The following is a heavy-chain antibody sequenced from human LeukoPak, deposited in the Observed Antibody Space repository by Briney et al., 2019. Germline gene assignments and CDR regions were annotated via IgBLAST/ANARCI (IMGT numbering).Heavy chain of an antibody. Sequence: PGGSLRLSCAASGFTVSSNYMSWVRQAPGKGLEWVSVIYSGGSTYYADSVKGRFTISRHNSKNTLYLQMNSLRAEDTAVYYCARGGPYCSGGSCYSEGDAFDIWGQGTMVTVSS. D-gene: IGHD2-15*01. V-gene: IGHV3-53*04. J-gene: IGHJ3*02. CDR3: ARGGPYCSGGSCYSEGDAFDI. CDR1: GFTVSSNY. CDR2: IYSGGST.